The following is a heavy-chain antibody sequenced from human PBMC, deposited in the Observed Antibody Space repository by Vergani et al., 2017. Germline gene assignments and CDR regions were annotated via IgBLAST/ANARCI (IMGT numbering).Heavy chain of an antibody. V-gene: IGHV3-23*01. Sequence: EVQLLESGGDLIQPGGSLRPSCGASGFTFSSYAMTWVRLAPGKGLQWVSAISGSGGNTFYTDSVKGRFTISRNNSKDTLYLQMNNLKVEDTAIYYCSKARNPNCKGCNCYSYYYGLDLWGQGTTVTVSS. CDR1: GFTFSSYA. CDR3: SKARNPNCKGCNCYSYYYGLDL. CDR2: ISGSGGNT. J-gene: IGHJ6*02. D-gene: IGHD1-14*01.